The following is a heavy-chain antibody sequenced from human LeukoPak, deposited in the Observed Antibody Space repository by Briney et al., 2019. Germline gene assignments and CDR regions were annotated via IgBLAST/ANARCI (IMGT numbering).Heavy chain of an antibody. J-gene: IGHJ6*02. CDR2: IYYSGST. CDR3: ARSLSANLVFIL. CDR1: GGSISSFY. D-gene: IGHD2/OR15-2a*01. V-gene: IGHV4-59*08. Sequence: SETLSLTCTVSGGSISSFYWSWIRQPPGKGLEWIGYIYYSGSTNYNPSLKSRVTISVDTSKDQFSLKLTSVTAADTAVYYCARSLSANLVFILWGQGTTVTVAS.